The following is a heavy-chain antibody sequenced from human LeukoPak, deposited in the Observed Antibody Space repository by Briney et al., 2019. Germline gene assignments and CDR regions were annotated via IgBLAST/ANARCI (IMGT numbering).Heavy chain of an antibody. Sequence: SETLSLTCTVSGGSISSSSYYWGWIRQPPGKGLEWIGSIYYRGSTYYNPSLKSRVTISVDTSKNQFSLKLSSVTAADTAVYYCARSIRVSTPIDYWGQGTLVTVSS. D-gene: IGHD3-3*02. CDR1: GGSISSSSYY. CDR3: ARSIRVSTPIDY. V-gene: IGHV4-39*07. CDR2: IYYRGST. J-gene: IGHJ4*02.